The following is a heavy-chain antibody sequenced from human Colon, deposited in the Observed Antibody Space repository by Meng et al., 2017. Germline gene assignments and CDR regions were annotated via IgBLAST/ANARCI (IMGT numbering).Heavy chain of an antibody. CDR3: VRQGMTSYSWGY. V-gene: IGHV4-4*02. CDR1: SGSISSSNW. D-gene: IGHD3-9*01. Sequence: QVQLQESGPGLVKPSGTLSLTCAVSSGSISSSNWWSWVRQPPGKGLEWIGEISQSGTTYYNPSLKGRVTITGDWSKNQFSLNLNSVTAADTALYYCVRQGMTSYSWGYWGQGTLVTVSS. J-gene: IGHJ4*02. CDR2: ISQSGTT.